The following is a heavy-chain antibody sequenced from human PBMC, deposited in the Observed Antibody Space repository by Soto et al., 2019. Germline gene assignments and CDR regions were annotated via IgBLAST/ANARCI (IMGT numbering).Heavy chain of an antibody. V-gene: IGHV3-23*01. D-gene: IGHD6-13*01. Sequence: GGSLRLSCAASGFTFSSYAMSWVRQAPGKGLEWVSAISGSGGSTYYADSVKGRFTISRDNSKNTLYLQMNSLRAEDTAVYYCAKDSLATYSSSWYFDYWGQGTRVTVSS. CDR3: AKDSLATYSSSWYFDY. CDR1: GFTFSSYA. J-gene: IGHJ4*02. CDR2: ISGSGGST.